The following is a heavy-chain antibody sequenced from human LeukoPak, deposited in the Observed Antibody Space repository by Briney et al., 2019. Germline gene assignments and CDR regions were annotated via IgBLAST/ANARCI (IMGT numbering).Heavy chain of an antibody. D-gene: IGHD6-6*01. V-gene: IGHV1-18*01. CDR1: GYTFTSYG. J-gene: IGHJ6*03. CDR2: ISAYNGNT. Sequence: RASVKVSCKASGYTFTSYGISWVRQAPGQRLEWMGWISAYNGNTNYAQKLQGRVTMTTDTSTSTAYMELRSLRSDDTAVYYCARVKVYSSSPEGYYYYMDVWGKGTTVTVSS. CDR3: ARVKVYSSSPEGYYYYMDV.